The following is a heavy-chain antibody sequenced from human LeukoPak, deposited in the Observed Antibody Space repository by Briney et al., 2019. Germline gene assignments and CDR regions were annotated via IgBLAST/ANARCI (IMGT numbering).Heavy chain of an antibody. CDR1: GFTFSTYE. V-gene: IGHV3-23*01. J-gene: IGHJ5*02. D-gene: IGHD6-19*01. Sequence: PGGSLTLSCAASGFTFSTYEMTWVRQAPGKGLEWVSAITGSGGYTYNADSVKGRFTISRDNSKNTLYLQMNSLRAEDTAVYYCAKVGVAGGYYWFDPWGQGTLVTVSS. CDR3: AKVGVAGGYYWFDP. CDR2: ITGSGGYT.